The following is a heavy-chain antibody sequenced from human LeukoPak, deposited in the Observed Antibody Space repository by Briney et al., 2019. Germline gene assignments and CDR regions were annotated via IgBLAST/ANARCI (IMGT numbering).Heavy chain of an antibody. Sequence: GGSLRLSCAASGFTFNKYWMLWVRQAPGKGLESVSRINTDGTVTTYADSVKGRFTVSRDNADNTMFLQMNSVRGEDTAVYYCATKQWLAPPPDSWGQGTPVTVSS. V-gene: IGHV3-74*01. D-gene: IGHD6-19*01. J-gene: IGHJ4*02. CDR2: INTDGTVT. CDR3: ATKQWLAPPPDS. CDR1: GFTFNKYW.